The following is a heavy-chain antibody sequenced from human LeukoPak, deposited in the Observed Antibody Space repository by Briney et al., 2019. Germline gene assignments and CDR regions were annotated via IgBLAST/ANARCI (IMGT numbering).Heavy chain of an antibody. D-gene: IGHD1-26*01. J-gene: IGHJ4*02. Sequence: ASVKVSCKASGYTFTNYYMHWVRQAPGQGLEWMGIINPSGGITNYAQKFQGRVTMTRDMSTSTVYMELSSLRSEDTAVYYCARVSVGATMLAYFDYWGQGTLVTVSS. CDR3: ARVSVGATMLAYFDY. V-gene: IGHV1-46*01. CDR1: GYTFTNYY. CDR2: INPSGGIT.